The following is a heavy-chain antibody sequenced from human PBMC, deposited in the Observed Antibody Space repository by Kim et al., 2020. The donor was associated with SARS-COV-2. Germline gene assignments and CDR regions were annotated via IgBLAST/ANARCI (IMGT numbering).Heavy chain of an antibody. CDR2: IWYDGSNK. CDR1: GFTFSSYG. V-gene: IGHV3-33*06. CDR3: AKDPMSPHNYYYYYGMDV. J-gene: IGHJ6*02. Sequence: GGSLRLSCAASGFTFSSYGMHWVRQAPGKGLEWVAVIWYDGSNKYYADSVKGRFTISRDNSKNTLYLQMNSLRAEDTAVYYCAKDPMSPHNYYYYYGMDVWGQGTTVTVSS.